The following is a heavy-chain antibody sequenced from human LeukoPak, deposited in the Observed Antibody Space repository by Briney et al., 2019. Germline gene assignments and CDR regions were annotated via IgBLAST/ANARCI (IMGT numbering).Heavy chain of an antibody. V-gene: IGHV4-4*07. D-gene: IGHD2-21*01. Sequence: SETLSLTCTVSGGSISSHYWSWIRQPAGKGLEWIGRIYTSGTTKYNPSLKSRVTMSVDTSKIQFSLKLNSVTAADTAVYYCARGPYCGGDCQFDYWGQGTLVTVSS. CDR3: ARGPYCGGDCQFDY. J-gene: IGHJ4*02. CDR2: IYTSGTT. CDR1: GGSISSHY.